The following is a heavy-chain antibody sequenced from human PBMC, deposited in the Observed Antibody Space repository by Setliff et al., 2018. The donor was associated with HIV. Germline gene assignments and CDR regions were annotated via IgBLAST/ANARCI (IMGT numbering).Heavy chain of an antibody. CDR3: ARAVTTLTAPTHFDY. D-gene: IGHD4-17*01. CDR2: IYYRGST. V-gene: IGHV4-31*03. J-gene: IGHJ4*02. Sequence: SETLSLTCTVSGGSISSGRYYWSWIRQHPGKGLEWIGYIYYRGSTHYNPSLKSRVTISVDTSKNQFSLKLSSVTAADTAVYYCARAVTTLTAPTHFDYWGQGTLVTVSS. CDR1: GGSISSGRYY.